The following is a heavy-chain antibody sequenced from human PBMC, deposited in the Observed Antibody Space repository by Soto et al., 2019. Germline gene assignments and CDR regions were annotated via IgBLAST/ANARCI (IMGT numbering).Heavy chain of an antibody. V-gene: IGHV3-9*01. CDR3: ATDTSGYVGVPFD. CDR2: ISWNSGSI. Sequence: EVQLVESGGGLVQPGRSLRLSCTTSGFVFDDYAMHWVRLAPGKGLEWVSGISWNSGSIDYADSVRGRFNISRDNAKNSLFLQMSSLRTEDTALYYCATDTSGYVGVPFDWGRGTSVTVSS. J-gene: IGHJ6*02. D-gene: IGHD5-12*01. CDR1: GFVFDDYA.